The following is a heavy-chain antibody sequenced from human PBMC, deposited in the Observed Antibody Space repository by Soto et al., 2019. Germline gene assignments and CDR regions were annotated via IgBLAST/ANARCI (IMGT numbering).Heavy chain of an antibody. D-gene: IGHD1-20*01. V-gene: IGHV1-8*01. CDR1: GYTFTGYD. CDR2: MNPNSGNT. CDR3: ARAITNYYYYGMDV. Sequence: QVQLVQSGAEVKKPGASVKVSCKASGYTFTGYDINWVRQATGQGLEWMGWMNPNSGNTGYAQKFQGRVTMTRNTSISTAYMELSSLRSEDTAVYYCARAITNYYYYGMDVWGQGTTVTVSS. J-gene: IGHJ6*02.